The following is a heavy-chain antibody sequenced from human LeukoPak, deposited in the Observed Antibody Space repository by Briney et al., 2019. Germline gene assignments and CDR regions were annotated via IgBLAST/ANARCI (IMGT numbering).Heavy chain of an antibody. CDR2: IKQDGSEQ. D-gene: IGHD6-13*01. CDR1: GFTFSSYW. J-gene: IGHJ4*02. CDR3: VRISTAAAGSDC. Sequence: PGGSLRLSCAASGFTFSSYWMTWVRQAPGKGLEWVANIKQDGSEQYYVDSVKGRFAISRDNAKNSLYLQMNSLRVEDTAVYYCVRISTAAAGSDCWGQGTLVTVSS. V-gene: IGHV3-7*01.